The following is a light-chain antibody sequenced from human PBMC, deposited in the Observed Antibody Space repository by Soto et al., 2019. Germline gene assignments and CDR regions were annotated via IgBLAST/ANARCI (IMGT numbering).Light chain of an antibody. J-gene: IGKJ2*01. CDR1: QSVLYSSNIKNY. CDR2: WAS. V-gene: IGKV4-1*01. Sequence: DIVMTQSPDSLAVSLGERATINCKSSQSVLYSSNIKNYLAWYQQKPGQPPRLLIYWASTRESGVPDRFSGSGSGTDFTLTISSLQTEDVAVYYCQQYNNIPYTFGQGTELEIK. CDR3: QQYNNIPYT.